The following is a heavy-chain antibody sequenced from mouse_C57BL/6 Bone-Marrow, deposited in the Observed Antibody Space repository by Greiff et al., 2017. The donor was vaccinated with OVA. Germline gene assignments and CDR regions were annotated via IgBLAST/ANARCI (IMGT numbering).Heavy chain of an antibody. CDR2: ISSGSSTI. CDR3: ARGIYYGSSYDAMDY. D-gene: IGHD1-1*01. CDR1: GFTFSDYG. Sequence: EVKLMESGGGLVKPGGSLKLSCAASGFTFSDYGMHWVRQAPEKGLEWVAYISSGSSTIYYADTVKGRFTISRDNAKNTLFLQMTSLRSEDTAMNYCARGIYYGSSYDAMDYWGQGTSVTVSS. V-gene: IGHV5-17*01. J-gene: IGHJ4*01.